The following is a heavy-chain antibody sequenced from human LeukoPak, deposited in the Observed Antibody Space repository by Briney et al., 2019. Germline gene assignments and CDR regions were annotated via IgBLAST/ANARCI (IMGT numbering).Heavy chain of an antibody. V-gene: IGHV3-13*01. CDR2: IGATGDT. CDR1: GLTFSSYD. J-gene: IGHJ3*02. Sequence: GGSLRLSCAAFGLTFSSYDMHWIRQFPGKGLEWVSTIGATGDTYYIDSVKDRFTIPRENAKKSVYLQLSSLNAEDTAVYFCVLGAYWNDDKNAFHIWGPGTMVTVS. CDR3: VLGAYWNDDKNAFHI. D-gene: IGHD1-1*01.